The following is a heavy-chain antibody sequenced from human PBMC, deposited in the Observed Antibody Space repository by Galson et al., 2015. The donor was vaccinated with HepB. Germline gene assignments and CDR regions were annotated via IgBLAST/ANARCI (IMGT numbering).Heavy chain of an antibody. V-gene: IGHV3-21*01. Sequence: SLRLSCAASGFTVSSNYMSWVRQAPGKGLEWVSSISSSGNYICYADSVKGRFTISRDNAKNSLYLQMNSLRAEDTAVYYCARQHSSGWYFFDYWGQGTLVTVSS. CDR1: GFTVSSNY. CDR2: ISSSGNYI. CDR3: ARQHSSGWYFFDY. J-gene: IGHJ4*02. D-gene: IGHD6-19*01.